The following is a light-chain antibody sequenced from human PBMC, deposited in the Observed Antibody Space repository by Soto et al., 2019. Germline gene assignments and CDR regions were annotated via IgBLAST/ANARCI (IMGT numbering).Light chain of an antibody. CDR2: KPS. J-gene: IGKJ1*01. V-gene: IGKV1-5*03. Sequence: DIQMTQSPSTLSASVGDIVTITCRASQSISSWLAWYQQKPGKAPKPLIYKPSSLESGVPSRFSGSGSGTEFTLTISSLQRDDFATYYCQQYNSYWTFGQGTKVEIK. CDR3: QQYNSYWT. CDR1: QSISSW.